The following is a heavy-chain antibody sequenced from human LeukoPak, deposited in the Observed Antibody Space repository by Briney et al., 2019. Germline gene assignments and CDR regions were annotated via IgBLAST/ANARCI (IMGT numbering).Heavy chain of an antibody. CDR2: IYYSGST. CDR3: ARPMTTGANFDY. V-gene: IGHV4-39*01. Sequence: SETLSLTCTVSGGSISSSSYYWGWIRQPPGKGLEWIGSIYYSGSTYYNPSLKSRVTISVDTSKNQFSLKLSSVTAADTAVYYCARPMTTGANFDYWGQGTLVTVSS. CDR1: GGSISSSSYY. D-gene: IGHD4-11*01. J-gene: IGHJ4*02.